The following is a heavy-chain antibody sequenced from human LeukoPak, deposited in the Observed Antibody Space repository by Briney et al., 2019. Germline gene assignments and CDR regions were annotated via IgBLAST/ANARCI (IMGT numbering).Heavy chain of an antibody. V-gene: IGHV3-23*01. CDR3: AKDSVYYDNSSYPY. J-gene: IGHJ4*02. CDR2: ISGSGGST. CDR1: GFTFSSYA. Sequence: EPGGSLRLSCAASGFTFSSYAMSWVRQAPGKGLEWVSAISGSGGSTYYADSVKGRFTISRDNSKNTLYLQMNSLRAVDTAVYYCAKDSVYYDNSSYPYWGQGTLVTVSS. D-gene: IGHD3-22*01.